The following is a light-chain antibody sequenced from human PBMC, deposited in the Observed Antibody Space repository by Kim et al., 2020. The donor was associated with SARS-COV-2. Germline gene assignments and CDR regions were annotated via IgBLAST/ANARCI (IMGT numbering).Light chain of an antibody. CDR1: SSNIGSNY. J-gene: IGLJ3*02. CDR2: RNN. Sequence: ELTQPPSASGTPGQRVTISCSGSSSNIGSNYVYWYQQLPGTAPKLLIYRNNQRPSGVPDQFSGSKSGTSASLAISGLRSEDEADYYCAVWDDSLSGPVFGGGTQLTVL. CDR3: AVWDDSLSGPV. V-gene: IGLV1-47*01.